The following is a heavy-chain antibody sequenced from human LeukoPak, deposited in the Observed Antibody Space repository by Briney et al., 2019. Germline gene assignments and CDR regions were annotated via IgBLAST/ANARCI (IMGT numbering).Heavy chain of an antibody. CDR1: GGSFSGYY. CDR3: ARMANYRLYDSSGYYSSPKYYFDY. D-gene: IGHD3-22*01. J-gene: IGHJ4*02. Sequence: SETLSLTCAVYGGSFSGYYWSWIRQPPGKGLEWIGEINRSGSTNYNPSLKSRVTISVDTSKNQFSLKLSSVTAADTAVYYCARMANYRLYDSSGYYSSPKYYFDYWGQGTLVTVSS. CDR2: INRSGST. V-gene: IGHV4-34*01.